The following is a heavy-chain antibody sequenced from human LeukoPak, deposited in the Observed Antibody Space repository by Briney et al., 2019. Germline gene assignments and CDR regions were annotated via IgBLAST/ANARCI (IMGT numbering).Heavy chain of an antibody. Sequence: PGGSLRLSCAASGFTVSSYYMSWVRQAPGKGLEWVSIIYSGGSTYYADSVKGRFTISRDNSISGDNSKGTLFLQMNSLRAEDTAVYYCTRAGRWTYGFQDYWGQGTLVTVSS. D-gene: IGHD3-10*01. J-gene: IGHJ4*02. CDR3: TRAGRWTYGFQDY. CDR1: GFTVSSYY. CDR2: IYSGGST. V-gene: IGHV3-66*01.